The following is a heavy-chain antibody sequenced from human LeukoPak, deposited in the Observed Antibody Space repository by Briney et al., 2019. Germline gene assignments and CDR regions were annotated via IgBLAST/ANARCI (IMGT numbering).Heavy chain of an antibody. Sequence: SQTLSLTCTVSGGSISSGGYYWSWIRQPPGKGLEWIGYIYHSGSTYYNPSLKSRVTISVDRSKNQFSLKLSSVTAADTAVYYCARAELLWFGELSPSFDYWGQGTLVTVSS. D-gene: IGHD3-10*01. CDR1: GGSISSGGYY. CDR3: ARAELLWFGELSPSFDY. CDR2: IYHSGST. V-gene: IGHV4-30-2*01. J-gene: IGHJ4*02.